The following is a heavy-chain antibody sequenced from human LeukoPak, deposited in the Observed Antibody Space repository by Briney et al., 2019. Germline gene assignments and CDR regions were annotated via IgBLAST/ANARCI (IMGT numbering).Heavy chain of an antibody. Sequence: SETLSLTCSVSGGSISNTSYYWGWIRQAPGKGLEWIGSMYYSGDNYYNPSLKSRVTISVDTSKNHFSLNLRSVTAADTAVYYCARQLLYFGESPLTRLHWFDPWGQGTLVTVSS. J-gene: IGHJ5*02. D-gene: IGHD3-10*01. CDR3: ARQLLYFGESPLTRLHWFDP. V-gene: IGHV4-39*01. CDR2: MYYSGDN. CDR1: GGSISNTSYY.